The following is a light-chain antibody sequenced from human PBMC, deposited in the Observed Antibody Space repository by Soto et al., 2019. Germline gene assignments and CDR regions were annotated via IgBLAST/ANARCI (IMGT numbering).Light chain of an antibody. J-gene: IGKJ5*01. Sequence: EIVSTQSPGTPSLSRGVRGTLSCRASQSVSSNYLAWYQKIAGQAPRILIYGVSSRAAGIPDRFSGSVSGTDFNLTIDRLETEDCAVYEGQQSHNTTITVRPLTRLEIK. CDR2: GVS. CDR1: QSVSSNY. CDR3: QQSHNTTIT. V-gene: IGKV3-20*01.